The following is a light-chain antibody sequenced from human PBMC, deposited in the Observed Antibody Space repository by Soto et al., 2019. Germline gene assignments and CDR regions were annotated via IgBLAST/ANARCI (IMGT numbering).Light chain of an antibody. CDR1: SSDVGAYNY. J-gene: IGLJ1*01. CDR3: CSYADNTDYV. Sequence: QSALTQPSSASGSLGQSVTISCTGTSSDVGAYNYVSWYQQHPGKAPKLMIYEVTRRPSGVPDRFSGSKSGNTASLNVSGLQAEDEADYYCCSYADNTDYVFGTGTKLTVL. CDR2: EVT. V-gene: IGLV2-8*01.